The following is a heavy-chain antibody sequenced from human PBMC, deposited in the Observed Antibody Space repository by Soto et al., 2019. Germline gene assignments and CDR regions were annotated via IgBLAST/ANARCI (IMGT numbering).Heavy chain of an antibody. CDR2: IWYDGSNK. CDR1: GFTFSSYG. D-gene: IGHD3-16*01. V-gene: IGHV3-33*01. CDR3: ARGRPTLPPDYYGMDV. Sequence: QVQLVESGGGVVQPGRSLRLSCAASGFTFSSYGMHWVRQAPGKGLEWVAVIWYDGSNKYYADSVKGRFTISRDNSKNALYLQMNSRRGEDTAVYYCARGRPTLPPDYYGMDVWGQGTTVTVSS. J-gene: IGHJ6*02.